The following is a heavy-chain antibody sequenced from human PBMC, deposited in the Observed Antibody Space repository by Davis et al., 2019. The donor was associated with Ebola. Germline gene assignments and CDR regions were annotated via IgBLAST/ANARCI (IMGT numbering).Heavy chain of an antibody. CDR3: ATVRTYYDFWSGYYYYYYGMDV. J-gene: IGHJ6*02. V-gene: IGHV1-24*01. Sequence: ASVKVSCKASGYTFTSYGISWVRQAPGQGLEWMGGFDPEDGETIYAQKFQGRVTMTEDTSTDTAYMELSSLRSEDTAVYYCATVRTYYDFWSGYYYYYYGMDVWGQGTTVTVSS. CDR2: FDPEDGET. CDR1: GYTFTSYG. D-gene: IGHD3-3*01.